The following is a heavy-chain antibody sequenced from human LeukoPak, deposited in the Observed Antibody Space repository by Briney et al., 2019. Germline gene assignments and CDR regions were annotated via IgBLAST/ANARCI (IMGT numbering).Heavy chain of an antibody. CDR3: ATVEDDNNYFDY. CDR1: GYRFTSYW. CDR2: INPGDSDT. D-gene: IGHD5-24*01. Sequence: GESLKISCKGSGYRFTSYWIGWVRQMPGKGLEWMGIINPGDSDTRYSPSFQGQVTISADKSINTAYLQWSSLKASDTAMYYCATVEDDNNYFDYWGQGTLVTVSS. V-gene: IGHV5-51*01. J-gene: IGHJ4*02.